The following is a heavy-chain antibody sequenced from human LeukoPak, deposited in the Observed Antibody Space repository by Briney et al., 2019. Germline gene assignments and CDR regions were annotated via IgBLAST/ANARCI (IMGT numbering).Heavy chain of an antibody. CDR3: ARAPGDCSSTSCYPVGY. CDR1: GFTFSSYG. D-gene: IGHD2-2*01. CDR2: IWYDGSNK. J-gene: IGHJ4*02. V-gene: IGHV3-33*01. Sequence: GGSLRLSCAASGFTFSSYGMHWVRQAPGKGLEWVAVIWYDGSNKYYADSVKGRFTISRDNAKNSLYLQMNSLRAEDTAVYYCARAPGDCSSTSCYPVGYWGQGTLVTVSS.